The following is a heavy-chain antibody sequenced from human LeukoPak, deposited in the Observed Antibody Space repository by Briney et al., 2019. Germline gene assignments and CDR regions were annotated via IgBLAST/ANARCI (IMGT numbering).Heavy chain of an antibody. J-gene: IGHJ4*02. CDR1: GFTFSNYA. Sequence: GGSLRLSCAASGFTFSNYAMSWVRQAPGKGLEWVSAISGSGGSTYYADSVKGRFTISRDNSKNTLYLQMNSLRAEDTAVYYCASAAGYSSSWYVDYWGQGTLVTVSS. D-gene: IGHD6-13*01. CDR3: ASAAGYSSSWYVDY. V-gene: IGHV3-23*01. CDR2: ISGSGGST.